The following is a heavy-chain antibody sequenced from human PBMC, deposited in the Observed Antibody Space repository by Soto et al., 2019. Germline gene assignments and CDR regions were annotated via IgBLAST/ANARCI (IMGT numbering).Heavy chain of an antibody. Sequence: ASVKVSCKASGYIFTAYYMHWVRQAPGQGLEWMGIINPRDGSTKYAQKFQGRVTMTRDTSTSTVYMELSRLRSDDTAVYYCARVGRYCSGGSCYRRNHWFDPWGQGTLVTVSS. CDR3: ARVGRYCSGGSCYRRNHWFDP. CDR1: GYIFTAYY. CDR2: INPRDGST. D-gene: IGHD2-15*01. J-gene: IGHJ5*02. V-gene: IGHV1-46*01.